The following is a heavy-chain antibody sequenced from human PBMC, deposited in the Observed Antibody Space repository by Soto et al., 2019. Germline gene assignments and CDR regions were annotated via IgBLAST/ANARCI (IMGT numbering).Heavy chain of an antibody. CDR3: ARSPAGYCSGGSCYSDYYYYYGMDV. J-gene: IGHJ6*02. CDR2: IGTAGDP. D-gene: IGHD2-15*01. Sequence: HPGGSLRLSCAASGFTFSSYDMHWVRQATGKGLEWVSAIGTAGDPYYPGSVKGRFTISRENAKNSLYLQMNSLRAGDTAVYYCARSPAGYCSGGSCYSDYYYYYGMDVWGQGTTVTVSS. V-gene: IGHV3-13*05. CDR1: GFTFSSYD.